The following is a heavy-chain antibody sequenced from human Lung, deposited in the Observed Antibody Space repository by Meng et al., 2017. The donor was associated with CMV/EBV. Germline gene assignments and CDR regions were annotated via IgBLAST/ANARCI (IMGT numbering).Heavy chain of an antibody. CDR2: ITSSSSYI. Sequence: ETLSLXCAASGFTFSTYSMNWVRQAPGKGLEWVSFITSSSSYIYYADSVRGRFTISRDNAKNSLYLQMNSLRAEDTAVYYCAIYCSTTTCPPGHDAFDIWGQGXMVTVSS. CDR1: GFTFSTYS. V-gene: IGHV3-21*01. D-gene: IGHD2-2*01. J-gene: IGHJ3*02. CDR3: AIYCSTTTCPPGHDAFDI.